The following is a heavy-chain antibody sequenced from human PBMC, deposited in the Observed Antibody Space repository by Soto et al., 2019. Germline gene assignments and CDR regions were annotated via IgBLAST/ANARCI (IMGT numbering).Heavy chain of an antibody. J-gene: IGHJ5*02. CDR2: IIPIFGTA. V-gene: IGHV1-69*01. D-gene: IGHD2-15*01. CDR3: ARDRSTVVTGWFDP. Sequence: QVQLVQSGAEVKKPGSSVKVSCKASGGTFSSYAISWVRQAPGQGLEWMGGIIPIFGTANYAQKFQVRVTITADESTSTAYMELSSLRSEDTAVYYCARDRSTVVTGWFDPWGQGTLVTVSS. CDR1: GGTFSSYA.